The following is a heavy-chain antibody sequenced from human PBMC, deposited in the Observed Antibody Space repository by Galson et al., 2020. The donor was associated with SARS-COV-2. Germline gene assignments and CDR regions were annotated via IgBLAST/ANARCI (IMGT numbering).Heavy chain of an antibody. CDR1: GFTFTNYN. CDR2: ISSSGNSK. CDR3: SRDGVAYSGRLVSHYFYYMAV. D-gene: IGHD3-16*01. Sequence: GGSLRLPCLVSGFTFTNYNMNWVRQAPRKGLERVSYISSSGNSKYFADPAKGRFTISRENAKNSLFLQMNSLGGEDTAVYYCSRDGVAYSGRLVSHYFYYMAVWGEGTPVAISS. J-gene: IGHJ6*03. V-gene: IGHV3-48*01.